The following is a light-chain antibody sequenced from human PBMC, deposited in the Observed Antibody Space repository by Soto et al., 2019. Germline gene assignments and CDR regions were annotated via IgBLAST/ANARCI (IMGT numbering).Light chain of an antibody. CDR3: QVWDSSSDRDVV. CDR1: NIGSKS. V-gene: IGLV3-21*04. Sequence: SYELTQPPSVSVAPGKTARITCGGNNIGSKSVHWYQQKPGQAPVLVIYCDSDRPSGIPERLSGSNSGNTATLTISRVEAGDEADYYCQVWDSSSDRDVVFGGGTKLTVL. CDR2: CDS. J-gene: IGLJ2*01.